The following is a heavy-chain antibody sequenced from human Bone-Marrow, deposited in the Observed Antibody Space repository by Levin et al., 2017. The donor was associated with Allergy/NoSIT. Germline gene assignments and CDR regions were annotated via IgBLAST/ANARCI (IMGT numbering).Heavy chain of an antibody. CDR2: FDPEDGEA. CDR1: GYTLIELS. V-gene: IGHV1-24*01. Sequence: GESLKISCKVSGYTLIELSMHWVRQAPGKGLEWVGGFDPEDGEAIFARKFQGRVTMTEDTSTDTAYMDLSSLKSEDTAVYYCTTMTHLTYYYGSGSSDAFNIWGQGTMVTVSS. D-gene: IGHD3-10*01. CDR3: TTMTHLTYYYGSGSSDAFNI. J-gene: IGHJ3*02.